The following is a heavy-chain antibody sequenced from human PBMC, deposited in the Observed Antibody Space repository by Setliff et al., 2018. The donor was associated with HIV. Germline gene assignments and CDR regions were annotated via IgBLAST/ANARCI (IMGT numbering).Heavy chain of an antibody. CDR1: GYNFENYA. CDR2: INANSGSP. Sequence: ASVKVSCKTSGYNFENYAINWVRQARGQGLEWMGWINANSGSPTYAQAFTGRFFFSVDTAVATAYLQINNLKTEDTAVYFCARGLYGDYGGDLNWLDPWGHGTRVTVSS. J-gene: IGHJ5*02. CDR3: ARGLYGDYGGDLNWLDP. D-gene: IGHD4-17*01. V-gene: IGHV7-4-1*02.